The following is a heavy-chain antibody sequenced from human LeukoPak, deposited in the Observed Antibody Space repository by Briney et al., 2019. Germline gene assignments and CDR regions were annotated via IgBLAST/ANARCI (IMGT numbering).Heavy chain of an antibody. D-gene: IGHD3-22*01. CDR3: ARGLYYYDSNGRTPYDH. CDR2: MNPNSGIT. CDR1: GYTFISYD. Sequence: GASVKVSCKASGYTFISYDINWVRQATGQGLEWMGWMNPNSGITGYARKFQGRVSMTRNTSISTAYMELSSLRSEDTAVYYCARGLYYYDSNGRTPYDHWGQGTLVTVSS. J-gene: IGHJ4*02. V-gene: IGHV1-8*01.